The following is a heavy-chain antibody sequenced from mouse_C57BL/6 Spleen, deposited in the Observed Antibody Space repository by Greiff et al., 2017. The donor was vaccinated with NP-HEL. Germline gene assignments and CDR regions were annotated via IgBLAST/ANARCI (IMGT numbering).Heavy chain of an antibody. V-gene: IGHV5-16*01. Sequence: EVQLVESEGGLVQPGSSMKLSCTASGFTFSDYYMAWVRQVPEKGLEWVANINYDGSSTYYLDSLKSRFIISRDNAKNILYLQMSSLKSEDTATYYCARHGYHWYFDVWGTGTTVTVSS. CDR3: ARHGYHWYFDV. CDR1: GFTFSDYY. J-gene: IGHJ1*03. CDR2: INYDGSST. D-gene: IGHD2-2*01.